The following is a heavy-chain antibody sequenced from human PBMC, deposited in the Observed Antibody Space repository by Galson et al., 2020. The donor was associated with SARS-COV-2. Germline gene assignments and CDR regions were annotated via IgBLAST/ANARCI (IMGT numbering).Heavy chain of an antibody. CDR3: ARQYNALSGASDH. CDR1: GFSLSTSGLC. CDR2: IDWDDDK. D-gene: IGHD1-20*01. V-gene: IGHV2-70*01. J-gene: IGHJ4*02. Sequence: SGPTLVKPTQTLTLACTLSGFSLSTSGLCVNWIRQPPGKALKWLAPIDWDDDKYYSTSLKTRLTISKDTSKNQVVLIMTNMDPMDTATYYCARQYNALSGASDHWGQGTLVTVSS.